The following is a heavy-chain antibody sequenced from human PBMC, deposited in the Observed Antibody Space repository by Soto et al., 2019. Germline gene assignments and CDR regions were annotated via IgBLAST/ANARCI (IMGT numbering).Heavy chain of an antibody. V-gene: IGHV1-2*02. D-gene: IGHD6-13*01. CDR2: INPNSGGT. CDR1: GYTFTGYY. Sequence: GASVKVSCKASGYTFTGYYMHWVRQAPGQGLEWMGWINPNSGGTNYAQKFQGRVTMTRDTSISTAYMELSRLRSDDTAVYYCARDISRRDGSSWSYYYYYGMDVWGEGTTVTVSS. CDR3: ARDISRRDGSSWSYYYYYGMDV. J-gene: IGHJ6*04.